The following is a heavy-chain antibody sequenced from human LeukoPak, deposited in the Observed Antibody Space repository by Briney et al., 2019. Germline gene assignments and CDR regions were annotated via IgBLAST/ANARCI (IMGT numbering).Heavy chain of an antibody. CDR2: ISGSGGST. D-gene: IGHD6-19*01. V-gene: IGHV3-23*01. J-gene: IGHJ4*02. Sequence: PGGSLRLSCAASGFTFSNYAMSWVRQAPGKGLEWVSAISGSGGSTYYADSVKGRFTISRDNSKNTLYLQMNSLRAEDTAVYYCAKVPITRYSSGNFDYWGQGTLVTVSS. CDR3: AKVPITRYSSGNFDY. CDR1: GFTFSNYA.